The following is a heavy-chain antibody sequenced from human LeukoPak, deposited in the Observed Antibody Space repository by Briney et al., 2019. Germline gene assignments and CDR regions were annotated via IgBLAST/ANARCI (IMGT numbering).Heavy chain of an antibody. J-gene: IGHJ4*02. CDR3: ARVPPYSSWYPGDSYYFDY. V-gene: IGHV3-7*01. D-gene: IGHD6-13*01. Sequence: GGSLRLSCAASGFTFSSYWMSWVRQAPGKGLEWVANIKQDGSEKYYVDSVKGRFTISRDNAKNSLYLQMNSLRAEDTAVYYCARVPPYSSWYPGDSYYFDYWGQGTLVTVSS. CDR2: IKQDGSEK. CDR1: GFTFSSYW.